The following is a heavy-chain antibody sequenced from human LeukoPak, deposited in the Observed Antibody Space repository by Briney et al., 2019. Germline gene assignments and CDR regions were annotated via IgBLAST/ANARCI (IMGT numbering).Heavy chain of an antibody. J-gene: IGHJ4*02. D-gene: IGHD1-14*01. CDR3: ARPGPYYFDY. CDR2: IKQDGSEK. Sequence: GGSLRLSCTASGFTFGDYAMSWVRQAPGKGLEWVANIKQDGSEKYYVDSVKGRFTISRDNAKNSLYLQMNSLRAEDTAVYYCARPGPYYFDYWGQGTLVTVSS. CDR1: GFTFGDYA. V-gene: IGHV3-7*01.